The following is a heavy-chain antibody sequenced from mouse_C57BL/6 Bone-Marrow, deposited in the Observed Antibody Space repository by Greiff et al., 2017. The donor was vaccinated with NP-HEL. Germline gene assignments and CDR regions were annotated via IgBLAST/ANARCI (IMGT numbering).Heavy chain of an antibody. Sequence: QVQLQQPGAELVRPGTSVKLSCKASGYTFTSYWMHWVKQRPGQGLEWIGVIDPSDSYTNYNQKFKGKATLTVDTSSSTAYMQLSSLTSEDSAVYYCARWEEAYWGQGTLVTVSA. J-gene: IGHJ3*01. CDR2: IDPSDSYT. V-gene: IGHV1-59*01. D-gene: IGHD4-1*01. CDR3: ARWEEAY. CDR1: GYTFTSYW.